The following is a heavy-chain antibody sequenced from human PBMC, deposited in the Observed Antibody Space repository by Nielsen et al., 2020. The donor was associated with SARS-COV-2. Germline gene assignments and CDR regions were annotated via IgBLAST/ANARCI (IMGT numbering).Heavy chain of an antibody. CDR2: INSSSSYI. J-gene: IGHJ3*02. D-gene: IGHD3-3*01. CDR1: GFTFSSYS. Sequence: GESLKISCAASGFTFSSYSMNWVRQAPGKGLEWVSSINSSSSYIYYADSVKGRFTISRDNAKNSLYLQMNSLRAEDTAVYYCAIIWSGYTDAFDIWGQGTMVTVSS. CDR3: AIIWSGYTDAFDI. V-gene: IGHV3-21*01.